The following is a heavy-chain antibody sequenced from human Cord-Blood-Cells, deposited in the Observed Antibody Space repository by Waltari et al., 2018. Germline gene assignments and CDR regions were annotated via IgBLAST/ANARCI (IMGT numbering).Heavy chain of an antibody. D-gene: IGHD3-22*01. CDR2: IYYSGST. Sequence: QLQLQESGPGLVKPSETLSLTCTVSGGSTSSSSYYSGWIRQPPGKGLEWIGSIYYSGSTYYNPSLKSRVTISVDTSKNQFSLKLSSVTAADTAVYYCARPEDSSGYYYFDYWGQGTLVTVSS. J-gene: IGHJ4*02. CDR1: GGSTSSSSYY. V-gene: IGHV4-39*01. CDR3: ARPEDSSGYYYFDY.